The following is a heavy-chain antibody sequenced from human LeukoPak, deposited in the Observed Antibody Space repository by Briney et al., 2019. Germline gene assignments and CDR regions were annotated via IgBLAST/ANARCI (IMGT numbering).Heavy chain of an antibody. J-gene: IGHJ4*02. Sequence: SETLSLTCVVCNGSISSSNWWSWVRPPPGKGLEWIGEINLSGSTNYNPSLKSRVIISLDKSNNQFSLKLSSVTAADTAVYYCARISPTGGLAYWGPGTLVTVSS. CDR2: INLSGST. CDR1: NGSISSSNW. CDR3: ARISPTGGLAY. V-gene: IGHV4-4*02. D-gene: IGHD1-1*01.